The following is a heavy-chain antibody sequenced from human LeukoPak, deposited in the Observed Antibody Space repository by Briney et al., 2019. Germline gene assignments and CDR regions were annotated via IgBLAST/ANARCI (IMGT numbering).Heavy chain of an antibody. D-gene: IGHD3-9*01. V-gene: IGHV3-11*01. CDR3: VRGGGGYYDVLTGYYHGDY. Sequence: GGSLRLSCAASGFTFSDYYMSWIRQAPGKGLEWVSYISSSTYTIYYADSVKGRFTISRDNAKNSLFLQMNSLRTEDTAVYYCVRGGGGYYDVLTGYYHGDYWGQGTLVTVSS. CDR2: ISSSTYTI. CDR1: GFTFSDYY. J-gene: IGHJ4*02.